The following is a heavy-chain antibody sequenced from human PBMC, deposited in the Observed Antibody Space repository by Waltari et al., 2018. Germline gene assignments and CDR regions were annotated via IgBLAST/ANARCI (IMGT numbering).Heavy chain of an antibody. CDR3: ARGKRRSDTVVVVAATPGMDG. V-gene: IGHV3-48*01. CDR1: GFTFSSYS. CDR2: ISSSSSTI. Sequence: EVQLVESGGGLVQPGGSLRLSCAASGFTFSSYSMNWVRQAPGQGLEWVSYISSSSSTIDYADSVKGQFTKSRDSAKNSLYLQMNSLRAEDTAVYYGARGKRRSDTVVVVAATPGMDGWGQGTTVTVSS. J-gene: IGHJ6*02. D-gene: IGHD2-15*01.